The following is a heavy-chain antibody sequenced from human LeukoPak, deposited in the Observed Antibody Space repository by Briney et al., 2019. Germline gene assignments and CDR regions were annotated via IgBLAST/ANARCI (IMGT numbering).Heavy chain of an antibody. V-gene: IGHV3-9*01. CDR1: GFTFEDYA. J-gene: IGHJ4*02. CDR3: VKDSVFREGYFDY. Sequence: PGRSLRLSCAASGFTFEDYAMHWVRQAPGTGLEWVSGISWNSVMIGYADYAKGRFTISRDNAKNSLYLQMDSVRAEDTALYYCVKDSVFREGYFDYWGQGTLVTVSS. CDR2: ISWNSVMI.